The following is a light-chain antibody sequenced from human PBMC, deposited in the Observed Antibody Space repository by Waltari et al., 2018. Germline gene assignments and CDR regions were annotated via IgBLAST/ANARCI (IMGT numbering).Light chain of an antibody. CDR2: DVS. Sequence: QSALTQPRSVSGSPGQSVTISCTGTSSDVGGYTYVSWYQQHPGNAPKLMIYDVSKRPSGVPDRFSGSKSGNTASLTISSLQAEDEADYYCCSYAGSYTFGGVFGGGTKLTVL. CDR3: CSYAGSYTFGGV. CDR1: SSDVGGYTY. V-gene: IGLV2-11*01. J-gene: IGLJ2*01.